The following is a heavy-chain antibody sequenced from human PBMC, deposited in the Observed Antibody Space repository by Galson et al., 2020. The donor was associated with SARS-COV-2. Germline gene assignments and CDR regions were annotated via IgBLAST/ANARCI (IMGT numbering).Heavy chain of an antibody. CDR1: AFSLSKYG. J-gene: IGHJ4*02. Sequence: GESLKISCAVSAFSLSKYGMHWVRQAPGKGLEFVAFLSSEGNNKYYIDSVRGRFTISKDNSKNTLYLQMSSLRADDTAVYFCARDGAHYEIDYWGQGTFVTVSS. CDR3: ARDGAHYEIDY. V-gene: IGHV3-30*12. D-gene: IGHD3-3*01. CDR2: LSSEGNNK.